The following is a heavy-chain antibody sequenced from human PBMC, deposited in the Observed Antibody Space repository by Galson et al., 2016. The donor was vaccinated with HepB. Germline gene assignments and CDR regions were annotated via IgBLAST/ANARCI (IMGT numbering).Heavy chain of an antibody. J-gene: IGHJ4*02. CDR3: ARQKAVFALYYFDY. CDR1: GGTFSSYA. V-gene: IGHV1-69*04. CDR2: IIPILGIA. Sequence: SVKVSCKASGGTFSSYAISWVRQAPGQGLEWMGRIIPILGIANYAQKFQGRVTITAGKSTSTAYMELSSLRSEDTAVYYCARQKAVFALYYFDYWGQGTLFTVSS.